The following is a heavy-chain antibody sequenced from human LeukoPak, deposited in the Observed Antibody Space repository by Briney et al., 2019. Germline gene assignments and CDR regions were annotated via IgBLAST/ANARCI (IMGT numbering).Heavy chain of an antibody. CDR1: GYTFTSYD. CDR3: ARVNGAVDY. D-gene: IGHD1-26*01. Sequence: ASVKVSCKASGYTFTSYDINWVRQATGQGLEWMGWMNPNSGNTGYAQKFQGRVTMTMDPSISTAYMELSSLRSEDTAVDYCARVNGAVDYWGEGTLVTVSS. J-gene: IGHJ4*02. V-gene: IGHV1-8*01. CDR2: MNPNSGNT.